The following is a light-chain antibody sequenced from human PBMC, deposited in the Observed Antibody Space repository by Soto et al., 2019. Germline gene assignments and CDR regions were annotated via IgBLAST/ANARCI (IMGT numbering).Light chain of an antibody. CDR3: CSYAGSLYV. CDR1: SSNVGSKNL. J-gene: IGLJ1*01. V-gene: IGLV2-23*01. CDR2: EGS. Sequence: QSVLTQPASVSGSPGQSITISCTGTSSNVGSKNLISWYQQHPGKAPKLMIYEGSKRPSGVSNRFSGSKSGNTASLTISGLQAEDEADYYCCSYAGSLYVFGTGTKVTVL.